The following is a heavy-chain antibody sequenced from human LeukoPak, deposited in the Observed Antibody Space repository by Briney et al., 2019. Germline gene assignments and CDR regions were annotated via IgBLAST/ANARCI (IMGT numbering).Heavy chain of an antibody. Sequence: ASVKVSCKASGYTFSSYYMHWVRQAPGQGLEWMGIINPNDDTTSYAQKFQGRVTITADESTSTVYMELSSLRSEDTAVYYCARDGTVTYYYYYYMDVWGKGTTVTVSS. D-gene: IGHD4-17*01. J-gene: IGHJ6*03. V-gene: IGHV1-46*01. CDR2: INPNDDTT. CDR3: ARDGTVTYYYYYYMDV. CDR1: GYTFSSYY.